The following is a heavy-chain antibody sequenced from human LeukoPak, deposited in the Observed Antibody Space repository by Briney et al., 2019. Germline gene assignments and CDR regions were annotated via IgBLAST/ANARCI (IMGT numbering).Heavy chain of an antibody. CDR1: GFTFSNNW. Sequence: PGGSLRLSCAASGFTFSNNWMSWVRQAPGKGLECVANIKKDGSEKNYINSVKGRFTISRDNAKNSLHLQMNSLRAEDTAVYYCATSSTTVTLDAFDIWGQGTMVTVSS. D-gene: IGHD4-17*01. V-gene: IGHV3-7*01. CDR2: IKKDGSEK. J-gene: IGHJ3*02. CDR3: ATSSTTVTLDAFDI.